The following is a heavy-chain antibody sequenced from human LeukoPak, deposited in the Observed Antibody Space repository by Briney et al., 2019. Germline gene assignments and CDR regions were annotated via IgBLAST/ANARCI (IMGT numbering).Heavy chain of an antibody. V-gene: IGHV6-1*01. CDR2: TYYRSEWYN. CDR1: GDTVFSTTAA. Sequence: SQTLSLTCAISGDTVFSTTAAWNWIRQSPSRGLEWLGRTYYRSEWYNDYGSSVQSRITISPDTSKNQFSLQLTSVTPEDTAVYYCTRDRDGMGVWGQGTTVTVSS. J-gene: IGHJ6*02. CDR3: TRDRDGMGV.